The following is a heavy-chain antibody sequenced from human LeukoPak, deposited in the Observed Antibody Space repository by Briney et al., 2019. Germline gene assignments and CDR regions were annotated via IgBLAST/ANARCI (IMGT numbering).Heavy chain of an antibody. D-gene: IGHD2-15*01. V-gene: IGHV4-34*01. CDR3: ARPLIYCSGGSCYSYYFDY. CDR1: GGSFSGYY. Sequence: SETLSLTCAVYGGSFSGYYWSWIRQPSGKGLEWIGEINHSGSTNYNPSLKSRVTISVDTSKNQFSLKLSSVTAADTAVYYCARPLIYCSGGSCYSYYFDYWGQGTLVTVSS. CDR2: INHSGST. J-gene: IGHJ4*02.